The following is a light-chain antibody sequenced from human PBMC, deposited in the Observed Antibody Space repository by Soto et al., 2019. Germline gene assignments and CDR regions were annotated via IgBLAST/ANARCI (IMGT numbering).Light chain of an antibody. CDR1: QSISSS. CDR3: QQYNSYSWT. J-gene: IGKJ1*01. CDR2: KAS. V-gene: IGKV1-5*03. Sequence: IQLTQSLYTLSASVGERVALTCLASQSISSSLAWYQQKPGKAPKLLIYKASSLESGVPSRFSGSGSGTEFTLTISSLQPDDFAAYYCQQYNSYSWTFGQGTKVDIK.